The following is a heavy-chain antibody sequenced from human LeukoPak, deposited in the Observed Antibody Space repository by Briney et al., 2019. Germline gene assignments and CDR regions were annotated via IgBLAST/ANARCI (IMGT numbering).Heavy chain of an antibody. Sequence: GGSLRLSCAASGFTFSTYAMHWVRQAPGKGLEYVSAISSNGGSTFYANSVKGRFTISRDNSKNTLYLQMGSLRAEDTAVYYCARGRYSSGWYDYWGQGTLVTVSS. D-gene: IGHD6-19*01. CDR1: GFTFSTYA. V-gene: IGHV3-64*01. CDR2: ISSNGGST. J-gene: IGHJ4*02. CDR3: ARGRYSSGWYDY.